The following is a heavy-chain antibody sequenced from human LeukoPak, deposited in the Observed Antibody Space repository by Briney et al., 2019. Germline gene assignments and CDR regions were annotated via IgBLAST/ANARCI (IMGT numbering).Heavy chain of an antibody. CDR2: ISYDGSNK. J-gene: IGHJ4*02. CDR3: ARVGYYGSGSYSNFDY. Sequence: GGSLRLSCAASGYPFSNYGMDWVRQAPGKGLEWVAVISYDGSNKYYADSVKGRFTISRDNSKNTLYLQMNSLRAEDTAVYYCARVGYYGSGSYSNFDYWGQGTLVTVSS. V-gene: IGHV3-30*03. D-gene: IGHD3-10*01. CDR1: GYPFSNYG.